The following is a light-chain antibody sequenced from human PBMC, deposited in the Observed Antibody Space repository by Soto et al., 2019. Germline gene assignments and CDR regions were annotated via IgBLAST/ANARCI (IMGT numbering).Light chain of an antibody. V-gene: IGLV2-14*01. CDR3: SSYPSSSTYV. CDR2: EVS. Sequence: QSALTQPASVSGSPGQSITISCTGTSSDVGGYKYVSWSQQRPGKAPQLMIYEVSNRPSGVSNRFSGSKSGNTASLTISGLQAEDEADYYCSSYPSSSTYVFGTGTKVTVL. CDR1: SSDVGGYKY. J-gene: IGLJ1*01.